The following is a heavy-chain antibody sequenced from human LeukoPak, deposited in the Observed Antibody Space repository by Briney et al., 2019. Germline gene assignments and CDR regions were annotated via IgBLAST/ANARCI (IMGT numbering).Heavy chain of an antibody. CDR2: IKQDGSEK. Sequence: PGGSLRLSCAASGFTFSSYWMSWVRQAPGKGLEWVANIKQDGSEKYYVDSVKGRFTISRDSAKNSLYLQMNSLRAEDTAVYYCASRRSGLSSYYFDYWGQGTLVTVSS. D-gene: IGHD2-15*01. CDR3: ASRRSGLSSYYFDY. J-gene: IGHJ4*02. V-gene: IGHV3-7*01. CDR1: GFTFSSYW.